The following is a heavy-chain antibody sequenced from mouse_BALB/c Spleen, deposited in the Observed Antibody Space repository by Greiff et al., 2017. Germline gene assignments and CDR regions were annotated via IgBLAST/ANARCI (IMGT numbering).Heavy chain of an antibody. J-gene: IGHJ3*01. CDR3: AREGRGAWFAY. CDR1: GFTFSSYA. CDR2: ISSGGSYT. V-gene: IGHV5-9-4*01. Sequence: EVMLVESGGGLVKPGGSLKLSCAASGFTFSSYAMSWVRQSPEKRLEWVAEISSGGSYTYYPDTVTGRFTISRDNAKNTLYLEMSSLRSEDTAMYYCAREGRGAWFAYWGQGTLVTVSA.